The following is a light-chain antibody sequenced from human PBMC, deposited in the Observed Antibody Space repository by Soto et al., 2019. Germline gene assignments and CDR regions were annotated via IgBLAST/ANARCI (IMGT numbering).Light chain of an antibody. CDR2: GDT. V-gene: IGLV1-40*01. Sequence: QAVVTQPPSGSGAPGQRITISCTGNSSNIGANYDVHWYQQLPGTAPKLFIYGDTNRPSGVPDRFSGSKSGTSASLAITGLQAEDEADYYCQSYDSALSVYVVFGGGTHLPVL. J-gene: IGLJ2*01. CDR3: QSYDSALSVYVV. CDR1: SSNIGANYD.